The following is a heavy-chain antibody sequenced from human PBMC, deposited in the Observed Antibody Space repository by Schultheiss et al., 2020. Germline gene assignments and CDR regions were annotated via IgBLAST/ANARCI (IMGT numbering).Heavy chain of an antibody. CDR3: ARCGDFWSGYSWFDP. CDR1: AYDFNSYS. Sequence: ASVKVSCKASAYDFNSYSITWVRQAPGQGLEWMGWISAYNGNTNYAQKFQGWVTMTRDTSTSTAYMELRSLRSDDTAVYYCARCGDFWSGYSWFDPWGQGTLVTVSS. D-gene: IGHD3-3*01. J-gene: IGHJ5*02. CDR2: ISAYNGNT. V-gene: IGHV1-18*01.